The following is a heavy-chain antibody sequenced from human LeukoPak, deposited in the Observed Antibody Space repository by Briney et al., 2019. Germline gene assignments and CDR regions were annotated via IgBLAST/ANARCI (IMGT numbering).Heavy chain of an antibody. D-gene: IGHD3-10*01. J-gene: IGHJ4*02. CDR2: INPSGGVT. CDR3: VRERERGTYFV. V-gene: IGHV1-46*01. Sequence: ASVKVSCKASGYTFTSYYMHWVRQAPGQGLEWIGIINPSGGVTRYEQKFQGRVTMTRDTSTSTVYMELSSLKSEDTAVYYCVRERERGTYFVWGQGTLVTVSS. CDR1: GYTFTSYY.